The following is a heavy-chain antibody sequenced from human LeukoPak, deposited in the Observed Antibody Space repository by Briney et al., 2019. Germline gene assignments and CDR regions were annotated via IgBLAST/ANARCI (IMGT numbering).Heavy chain of an antibody. D-gene: IGHD6-13*01. CDR2: INPNSGAT. V-gene: IGHV1-2*02. J-gene: IGHJ4*02. CDR3: ARLRASSWPTYYFDY. Sequence: ASVKVSCKTFEHTFTGYYMHWVRQAPGQGLEWMGWINPNSGATKYAQKFQGRVTMTRDTSISTAYMDLSRLRSDDTAVYYCARLRASSWPTYYFDYWGQGTLVTVSS. CDR1: EHTFTGYY.